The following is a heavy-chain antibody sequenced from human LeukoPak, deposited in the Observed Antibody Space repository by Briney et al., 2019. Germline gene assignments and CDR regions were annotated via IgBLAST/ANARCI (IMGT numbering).Heavy chain of an antibody. Sequence: PSETLSLTCTVSGDSISTYHWSWIRQPPGKGLEWIGCICNSGGTNYNPSLKSRVTISVDTSKNQFSLNLSSVTAADTAVYYCAKTGRPNNSGWYRWFDPWGQGTLVTVPS. D-gene: IGHD6-19*01. CDR2: ICNSGGT. J-gene: IGHJ5*02. CDR1: GDSISTYH. V-gene: IGHV4-4*09. CDR3: AKTGRPNNSGWYRWFDP.